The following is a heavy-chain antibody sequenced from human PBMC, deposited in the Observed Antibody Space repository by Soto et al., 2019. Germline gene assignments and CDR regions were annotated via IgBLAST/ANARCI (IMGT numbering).Heavy chain of an antibody. CDR1: GYTFTTYD. V-gene: IGHV1-8*02. D-gene: IGHD5-12*01. J-gene: IGHJ6*01. CDR2: MNANSGNT. CDR3: ASGGDDGIDV. Sequence: QVQLVQSGAEVKKPGASLKVSCKASGYTFTTYDFNWVRQAAGQGLEWMGWMNANSGNTGSAQNVQGRVTMTRDTATRTAYMELRSLRSEDTAVDYGASGGDDGIDVWGQGTAVIVSS.